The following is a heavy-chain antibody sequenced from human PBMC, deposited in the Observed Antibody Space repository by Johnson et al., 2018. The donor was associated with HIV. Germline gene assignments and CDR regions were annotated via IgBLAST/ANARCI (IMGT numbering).Heavy chain of an antibody. D-gene: IGHD6-19*01. J-gene: IGHJ3*01. Sequence: VQLVESGGGLVQPGGSLRLSCAASGFTFSSYWMSWVRQAPGKGLEWVANIKQDGSEKYYVDSLRGRFTISRDNAKNSLYLQMDGPRAEDTAVYYCARERGYSSVLWKLSEAAFDVWGRGTTVTVSS. CDR1: GFTFSSYW. CDR2: IKQDGSEK. CDR3: ARERGYSSVLWKLSEAAFDV. V-gene: IGHV3-7*01.